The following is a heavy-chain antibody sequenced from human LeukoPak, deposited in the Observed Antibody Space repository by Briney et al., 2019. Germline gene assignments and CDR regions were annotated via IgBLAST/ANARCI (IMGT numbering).Heavy chain of an antibody. V-gene: IGHV4-59*01. CDR3: ARERRGTSGWYYMDV. CDR1: GGSISSYY. D-gene: IGHD6-19*01. CDR2: IYYSGYT. J-gene: IGHJ6*03. Sequence: SETLSLTCTVSGGSISSYYWSWIRQPPGKGLKWIGNIYYSGYTTYSPSLRSRVTISVDTSKNQFSLKLSSVTAADTAVYYCARERRGTSGWYYMDVWGKGTTVTISS.